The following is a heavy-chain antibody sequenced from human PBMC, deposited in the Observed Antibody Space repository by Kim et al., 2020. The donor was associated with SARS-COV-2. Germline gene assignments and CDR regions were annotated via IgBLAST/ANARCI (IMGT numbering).Heavy chain of an antibody. CDR2: IYPGDSDT. V-gene: IGHV5-51*01. CDR3: ARRGELAVEKAPEYAFDI. J-gene: IGHJ3*02. D-gene: IGHD1-26*01. Sequence: GESLKISCKGSGYSFTSYWIGWVRQMPGKGLEWMGIIYPGDSDTRYSPSFQGQVTISADKSISTAYLQWSSLKASDTAMYYCARRGELAVEKAPEYAFDIWGQGTMVTVSS. CDR1: GYSFTSYW.